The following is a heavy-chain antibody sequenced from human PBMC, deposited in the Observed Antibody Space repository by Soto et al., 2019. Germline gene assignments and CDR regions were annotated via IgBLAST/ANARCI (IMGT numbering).Heavy chain of an antibody. CDR1: GFTFSSYW. Sequence: PWGSLRLSCAASGFTFSSYWMSWVRQAPGKGLEWVANIKQDGSEKYYVDSVKGRFTISRDNAKNSLYLQMDSLRAEDTAVYYCARDAYDSSGPAHFDYWGQGTLVTVSS. J-gene: IGHJ4*02. CDR3: ARDAYDSSGPAHFDY. V-gene: IGHV3-7*01. CDR2: IKQDGSEK. D-gene: IGHD3-22*01.